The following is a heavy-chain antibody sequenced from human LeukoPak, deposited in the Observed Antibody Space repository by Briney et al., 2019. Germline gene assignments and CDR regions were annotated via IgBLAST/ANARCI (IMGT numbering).Heavy chain of an antibody. CDR2: IKLDGSEK. J-gene: IGHJ6*03. CDR1: GFTFSSYW. D-gene: IGHD6-19*01. V-gene: IGHV3-7*01. CDR3: AREDSSGWKYYYYYHMDV. Sequence: GGSLRLSCAASGFTFSSYWMSWVRQASGKGLEWVANIKLDGSEKYYVDSVKGRFTISRDNAKNSLYLQMNSLRAEDTAVYYCAREDSSGWKYYYYYHMDVWGKGTTVTVSS.